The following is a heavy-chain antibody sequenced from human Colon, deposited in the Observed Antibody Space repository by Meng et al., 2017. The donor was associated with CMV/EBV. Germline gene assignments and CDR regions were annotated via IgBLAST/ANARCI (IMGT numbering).Heavy chain of an antibody. D-gene: IGHD3-10*01. CDR1: VFSCSIIGMG. J-gene: IGHJ4*02. V-gene: IGHV2-5*02. CDR2: IYWDDDK. Sequence: QITFKETGSTLVKPTQTLKLTCTFFVFSCSIIGMGVGWIRQHPGKALEWLGVIYWDDDKRYSPSLKSRLTITKDTSKNQVVLTMTNLDPLDTATYYCAHRPYGSGSYFFDYWGQGTLVTVSS. CDR3: AHRPYGSGSYFFDY.